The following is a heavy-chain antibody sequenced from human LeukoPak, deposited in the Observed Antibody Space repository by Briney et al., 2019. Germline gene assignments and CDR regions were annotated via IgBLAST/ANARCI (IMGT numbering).Heavy chain of an antibody. CDR2: ISGSGGST. D-gene: IGHD3-3*01. Sequence: GGSLRLSCAASGFTVSSNYMSWVRQAPGKGLEWVSAISGSGGSTYYADSVKGRFTISRDNSKNTLYLQMNSLRAEDTAVYYCAKHRPDFWSGQWGQGTLVTVSS. CDR3: AKHRPDFWSGQ. CDR1: GFTVSSNY. J-gene: IGHJ4*02. V-gene: IGHV3-23*01.